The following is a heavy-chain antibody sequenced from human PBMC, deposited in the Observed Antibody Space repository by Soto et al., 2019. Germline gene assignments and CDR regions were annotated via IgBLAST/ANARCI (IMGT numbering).Heavy chain of an antibody. V-gene: IGHV4-34*01. J-gene: IGHJ4*02. D-gene: IGHD2-8*01. CDR3: ARPYCTNGVCYPHFDS. CDR1: GGSFSGYY. CDR2: INHSGST. Sequence: PSETLSLTCAVYGGSFSGYYWSWIRQPPGKGLEWIGEINHSGSTNYNPSLKSRVTISVDTSKNQFSLKLSSVTAADTAVYYCARPYCTNGVCYPHFDSWGQGTLVTV.